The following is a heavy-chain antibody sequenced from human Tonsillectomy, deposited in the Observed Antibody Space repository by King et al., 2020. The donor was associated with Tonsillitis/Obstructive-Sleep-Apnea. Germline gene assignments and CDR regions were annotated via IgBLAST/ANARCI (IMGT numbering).Heavy chain of an antibody. CDR1: GFTFSSYG. V-gene: IGHV3-30*18. CDR3: AKDGRDAFDI. J-gene: IGHJ3*02. Sequence: QLVQSGGGVVQPGRALRLSCAASGFTFSSYGMHRVRLAPGKGLEGVAVISYVGSNKYYAASLKGRLTISRDNSKNTLYLQMNSLRAEDTAVYYSAKDGRDAFDIWGQGTMVTVSS. CDR2: ISYVGSNK.